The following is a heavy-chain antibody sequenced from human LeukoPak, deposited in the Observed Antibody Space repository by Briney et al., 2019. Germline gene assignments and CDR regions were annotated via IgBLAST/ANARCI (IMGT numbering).Heavy chain of an antibody. J-gene: IGHJ3*02. CDR2: INPNSGGT. CDR1: GYTFTSYG. CDR3: AREIDGAIAAAGTGAFDI. Sequence: ASVKVSCKASGYTFTSYGISWVRQAPGQGLEWMGWINPNSGGTNYAQKFQGRVTMTRDTSISTAYMELSRLTSDDRAVYYCAREIDGAIAAAGTGAFDIWGQGTMVTVSS. D-gene: IGHD6-13*01. V-gene: IGHV1-2*02.